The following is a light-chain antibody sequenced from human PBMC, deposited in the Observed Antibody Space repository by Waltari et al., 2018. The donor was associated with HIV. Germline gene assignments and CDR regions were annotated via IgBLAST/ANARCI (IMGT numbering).Light chain of an antibody. Sequence: QAGLTQPPSVSKGMRQTATLTCTGNSNNVGNQGAAWLQQHQGHPPKLLSYRDNKRPSGISERFSASRSGNTASLTITGVQPEDEADYFCATWDISLSAVVFGGGTTL. CDR1: SNNVGNQG. V-gene: IGLV10-54*04. J-gene: IGLJ2*01. CDR3: ATWDISLSAVV. CDR2: RDN.